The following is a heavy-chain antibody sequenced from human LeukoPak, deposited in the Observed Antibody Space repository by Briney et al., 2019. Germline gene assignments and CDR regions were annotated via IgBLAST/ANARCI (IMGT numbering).Heavy chain of an antibody. CDR1: GFTLSSYG. V-gene: IGHV3-30*02. J-gene: IGHJ4*02. CDR2: IRYDGSDE. Sequence: AGSLSLSCPASGFTLSSYGMHWVRPAPGMGRERVAFIRYDGSDEYYADSLQGRFAISRENSKSTLCLQMNSLRAEDTALYYCAKGLETESRLDSWGQGTLVTVSS. CDR3: AKGLETESRLDS. D-gene: IGHD1-1*01.